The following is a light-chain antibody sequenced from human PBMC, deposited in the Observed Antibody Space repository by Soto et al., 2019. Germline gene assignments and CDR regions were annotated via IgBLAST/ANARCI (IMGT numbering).Light chain of an antibody. Sequence: DVVLTQSPLSLPVTLGQPASISCRSSQSLVHSDGIFYLNWFQQRPGQSPRRLIYKVSNQDYGVPDRFSGSGSGTDFTLEISRVEAEDVGVYYCMQGSHWPYTFGQGTKLEIK. V-gene: IGKV2-30*02. CDR2: KVS. CDR3: MQGSHWPYT. CDR1: QSLVHSDGIFY. J-gene: IGKJ2*01.